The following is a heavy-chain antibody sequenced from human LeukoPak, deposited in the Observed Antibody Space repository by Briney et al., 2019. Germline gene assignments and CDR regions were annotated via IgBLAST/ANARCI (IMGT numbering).Heavy chain of an antibody. J-gene: IGHJ4*02. CDR2: IYYSGST. V-gene: IGHV4-39*01. CDR1: GVSISSSSYY. CDR3: ARPKRRSSSCWDY. Sequence: PSETLSLTCTVSGVSISSSSYYWGWIRQPPGKGLEWIGSIYYSGSTYYNPSLKSRVTISVDTSKNQFSLKLSSVTAADTAVYYCARPKRRSSSCWDYWGQGTLVTVSS. D-gene: IGHD6-13*01.